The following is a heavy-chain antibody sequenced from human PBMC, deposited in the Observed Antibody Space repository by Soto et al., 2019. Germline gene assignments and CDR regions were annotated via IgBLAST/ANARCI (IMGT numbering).Heavy chain of an antibody. V-gene: IGHV4-39*01. Sequence: KASETLSLTCTVSGGSISSSSYYWGWIRQPPGKGLEWIGSIYYSGSTYYNPSLKSRVTISVDTSKNQFSLKLSSVTAADTAVYYCARHWGTNYYYGMDVWGQGTTVTVSS. CDR1: GGSISSSSYY. CDR3: ARHWGTNYYYGMDV. J-gene: IGHJ6*02. D-gene: IGHD2-2*01. CDR2: IYYSGST.